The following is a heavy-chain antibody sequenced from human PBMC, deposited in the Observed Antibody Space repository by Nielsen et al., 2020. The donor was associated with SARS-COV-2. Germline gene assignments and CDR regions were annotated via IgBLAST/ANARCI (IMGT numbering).Heavy chain of an antibody. CDR1: GFTFSSYA. J-gene: IGHJ4*02. V-gene: IGHV3-23*01. D-gene: IGHD3-22*01. CDR3: AKDTRGGYYDSSGPRML. CDR2: ISGSGGST. Sequence: GSLKISCAASGFTFSSYAMSWVRQAPGKGLEWVSAISGSGGSTYYADSVKGRFTISRDNSKNTLYLQMNSLRAEDTAVYYCAKDTRGGYYDSSGPRMLWGQGTLVTVSS.